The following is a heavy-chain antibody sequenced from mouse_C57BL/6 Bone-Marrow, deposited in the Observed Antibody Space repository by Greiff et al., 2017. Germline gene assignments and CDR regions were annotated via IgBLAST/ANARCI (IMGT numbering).Heavy chain of an antibody. J-gene: IGHJ2*01. CDR2: ISSGGSYT. Sequence: EVKLVESGGDLVKPGGSLKLSCAASGFTFSSYGMSWVRQTPDKRLEWVATISSGGSYTYYPDSVKGRFTISRDNAKNTLYLQMSSLKSEDTAMYYCARKGLENFTCWGQGTTLTVSS. CDR1: GFTFSSYG. CDR3: ARKGLENFTC. V-gene: IGHV5-6*02. D-gene: IGHD2-12*01.